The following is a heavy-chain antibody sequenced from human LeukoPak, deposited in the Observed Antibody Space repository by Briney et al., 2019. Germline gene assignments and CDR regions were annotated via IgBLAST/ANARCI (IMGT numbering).Heavy chain of an antibody. Sequence: SQTLSLTCTVSGGSISSGSYYWSWIRQPAGKGLEWIGRIYTSGSTNYNPSLKSRVTVSVDTSKNQFSLKLSSVTAADTAVYYCARGGYCSSTSCVGFDYWGQGTLVTVSS. CDR2: IYTSGST. J-gene: IGHJ4*02. D-gene: IGHD2-2*01. V-gene: IGHV4-61*02. CDR3: ARGGYCSSTSCVGFDY. CDR1: GGSISSGSYY.